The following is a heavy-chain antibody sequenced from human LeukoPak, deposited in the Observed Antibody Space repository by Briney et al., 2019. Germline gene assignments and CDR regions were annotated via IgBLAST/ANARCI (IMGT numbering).Heavy chain of an antibody. CDR2: INPNSGGT. J-gene: IGHJ6*02. Sequence: ASVKVSCKASGYTFTGYYMHWVRQAPGQGLEWMGWINPNSGGTNYAQKFQGRVTMTRDTSISTAYMELSRLRSDGTAVYYCARDLRSIAARGYYYYGMDVWGQGTTVTVSS. CDR3: ARDLRSIAARGYYYYGMDV. CDR1: GYTFTGYY. D-gene: IGHD6-6*01. V-gene: IGHV1-2*02.